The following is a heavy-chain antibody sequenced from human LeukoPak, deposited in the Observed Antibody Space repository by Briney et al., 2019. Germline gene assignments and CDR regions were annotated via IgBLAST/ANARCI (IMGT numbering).Heavy chain of an antibody. CDR2: IYYSGST. J-gene: IGHJ5*02. V-gene: IGHV4-39*01. CDR1: GGSISSSSYY. CDR3: ARFGRDRYSSGWHGELYNWFDP. D-gene: IGHD6-19*01. Sequence: PSETLSLTCTVSGGSISSSSYYWGWIRQPPGKGLEWIGSIYYSGSTYYNPSLKSRVTISVDTSKNQFSLKLSSVTAADTAVYYCARFGRDRYSSGWHGELYNWFDPWGQGTLVTVSS.